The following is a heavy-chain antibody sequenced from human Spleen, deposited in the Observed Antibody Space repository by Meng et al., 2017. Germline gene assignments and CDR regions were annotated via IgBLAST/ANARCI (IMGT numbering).Heavy chain of an antibody. CDR3: ARAMAGTEFDY. D-gene: IGHD6-19*01. V-gene: IGHV3-7*03. CDR1: GFIFSSYW. Sequence: GESLKISCAASGFIFSSYWMRWVRQAPGKGLEWVANIKQDGSEKYYVDSVKGRFTISRDNSKNTLYLQMNYLRAEDTAVYYCARAMAGTEFDYWGQGTLVTVSS. CDR2: IKQDGSEK. J-gene: IGHJ4*02.